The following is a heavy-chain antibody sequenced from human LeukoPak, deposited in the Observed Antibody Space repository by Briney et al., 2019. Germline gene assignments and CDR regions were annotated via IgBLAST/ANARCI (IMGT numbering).Heavy chain of an antibody. V-gene: IGHV4-59*01. CDR1: GGSISSYY. Sequence: SETLSLTCTVSGGSISSYYWSWIRQPPGKGLEWIGYIYYSGSTNYNPSLKSRVTISVDTSKNQFSLKLSSVTAADTAVYYCARLGYYYYYMDVWAKGTTVTVSS. J-gene: IGHJ6*03. CDR3: ARLGYYYYYMDV. CDR2: IYYSGST.